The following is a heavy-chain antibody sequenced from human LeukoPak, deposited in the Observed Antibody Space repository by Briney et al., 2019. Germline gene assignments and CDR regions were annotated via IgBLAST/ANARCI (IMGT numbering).Heavy chain of an antibody. CDR1: GYIFTDYY. J-gene: IGHJ4*02. CDR3: ATDNYGMLDY. V-gene: IGHV1-2*02. D-gene: IGHD3-9*01. CDR2: VDPRTGVT. Sequence: GGSVKVSCRASGYIFTDYYIHWVRRAPGQGLEWMGWVDPRTGVTRCTQKFQGRVTMTRDTSISTVYLDLNGLTFDDTAVYYCATDNYGMLDYWGQGTLVTVSS.